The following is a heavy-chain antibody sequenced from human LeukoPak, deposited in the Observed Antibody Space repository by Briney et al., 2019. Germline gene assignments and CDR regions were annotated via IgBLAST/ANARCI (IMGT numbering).Heavy chain of an antibody. CDR3: ARVRWGGLYYFDY. V-gene: IGHV3-30*04. J-gene: IGHJ4*02. Sequence: GGSLRLSCAASGFTFSSNAMHWVRQAPGKGLEWVALISYDGSNKYYADSVKGQFTISRDNAKNTLYLQMNSLRAEDTAVYYCARVRWGGLYYFDYWGQGTLVTVSS. CDR1: GFTFSSNA. CDR2: ISYDGSNK. D-gene: IGHD3-16*01.